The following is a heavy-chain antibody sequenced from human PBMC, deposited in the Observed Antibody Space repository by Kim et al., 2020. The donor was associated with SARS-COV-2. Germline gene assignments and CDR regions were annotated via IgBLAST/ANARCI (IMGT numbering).Heavy chain of an antibody. V-gene: IGHV3-23*01. CDR1: GFTFSSYA. D-gene: IGHD6-19*01. CDR3: AKDQGDSSGWYDRRNYYYGMDV. CDR2: ISGSGGST. Sequence: GGSLRLSCAASGFTFSSYAMSWVRQAPGKGPEWVSAISGSGGSTYYADSVKGRFTISRDNSKNTLYLQMNSLRAEDTAVYYCAKDQGDSSGWYDRRNYYYGMDVWGQGTTVTVSS. J-gene: IGHJ6*02.